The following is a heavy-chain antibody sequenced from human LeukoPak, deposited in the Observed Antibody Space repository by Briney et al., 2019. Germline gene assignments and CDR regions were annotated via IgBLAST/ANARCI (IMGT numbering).Heavy chain of an antibody. V-gene: IGHV4-59*01. CDR3: AREKPASGLMGD. D-gene: IGHD6-13*01. J-gene: IGHJ4*02. Sequence: SETLSLTCTVSGGSITSYYWSWIRQSPEKGLEWIGYIFYSGVTNYNPSLRSRVTISVDTSKNQFSLNMNSVTAADTAVYYCAREKPASGLMGDWGQGILVTVSS. CDR2: IFYSGVT. CDR1: GGSITSYY.